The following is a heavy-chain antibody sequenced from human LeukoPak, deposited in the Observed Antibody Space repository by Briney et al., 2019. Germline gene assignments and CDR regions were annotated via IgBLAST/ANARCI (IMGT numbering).Heavy chain of an antibody. CDR2: IRRSDSTT. CDR3: AKRADSSAHSFDY. J-gene: IGHJ4*02. V-gene: IGHV3-48*04. CDR1: GFSFSRYG. Sequence: GGSLRLSCAASGFSFSRYGMQWVRQAPGQGLEWLSFIRRSDSTTHYADSVKGLFTISRDNAKNSLYPQMDSLRVEDTAVYYCAKRADSSAHSFDYWGQGTLVTVSS. D-gene: IGHD3-22*01.